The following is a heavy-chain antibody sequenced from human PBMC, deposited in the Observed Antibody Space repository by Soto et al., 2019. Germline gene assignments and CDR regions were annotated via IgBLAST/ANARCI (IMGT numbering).Heavy chain of an antibody. CDR2: ISGSGGST. Sequence: GGSQRLSCAASGFTFSSYAMSWVRQAPGKGLEWVSAISGSGGSTYYADSVKGRFTISRDNSKNTLYLQMNSLRAEDTAVYYCAKGLYGGNSGGTFDYWGQGTLVTVSS. CDR1: GFTFSSYA. D-gene: IGHD4-17*01. J-gene: IGHJ4*02. CDR3: AKGLYGGNSGGTFDY. V-gene: IGHV3-23*01.